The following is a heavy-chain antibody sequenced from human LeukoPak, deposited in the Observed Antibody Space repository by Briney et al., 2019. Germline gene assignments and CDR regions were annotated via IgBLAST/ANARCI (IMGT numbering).Heavy chain of an antibody. V-gene: IGHV3-7*01. CDR3: AREIVVVPAAMDDAFDI. J-gene: IGHJ3*02. D-gene: IGHD2-2*01. CDR2: IKQDGSEK. CDR1: GFTFSSYW. Sequence: GGSLRLSCAASGFTFSSYWMSWVRQAPGKGLEWVANIKQDGSEKYYVDSVKGRFTISRDNAKNSLYLQMNSLRAEDTAVYYCAREIVVVPAAMDDAFDIWGQGTMVTVSS.